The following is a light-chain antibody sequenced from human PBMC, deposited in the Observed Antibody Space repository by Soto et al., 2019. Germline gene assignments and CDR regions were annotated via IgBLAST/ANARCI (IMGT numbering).Light chain of an antibody. CDR3: CSSGGSPTYV. CDR2: EVN. CDR1: SSNVGSYKL. J-gene: IGLJ1*01. V-gene: IGLV2-23*02. Sequence: QSALTQPASVSGSPGQSITISCTGTSSNVGSYKLVSWYQQHPGKAPKLMIFEVNKRPSGVSNRFSGSKSGNTASLTISGLNVEDEADYYCCSSGGSPTYVFGTGTQLTVL.